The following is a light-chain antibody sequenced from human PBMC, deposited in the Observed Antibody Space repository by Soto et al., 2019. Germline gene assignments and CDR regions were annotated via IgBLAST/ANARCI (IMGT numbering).Light chain of an antibody. CDR1: SSDVGGYNY. CDR3: CSYAGTYTVV. V-gene: IGLV2-11*01. CDR2: DVS. Sequence: QSVLTQPRSVSGSPGQSVTISCTGTSSDVGGYNYVSWYQQHTGKAPKLMIYDVSKRPSGVPDRLSGSKSGNTASLTISGLQAEDEADYYCCSYAGTYTVVFGGGTQLTVL. J-gene: IGLJ2*01.